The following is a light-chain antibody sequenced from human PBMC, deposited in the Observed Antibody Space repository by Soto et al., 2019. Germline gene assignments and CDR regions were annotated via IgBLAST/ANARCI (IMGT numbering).Light chain of an antibody. CDR1: QSISGTF. Sequence: EVVLTQSPGTLSLSPGERATLSCRASQSISGTFFAWYQQKPGQAPRLLINGASSRATGIPDRFSGSGSGTDFTLTISRLEPEDFAMYYCQQYGNSPRTFGQGTKVEIK. CDR2: GAS. J-gene: IGKJ1*01. CDR3: QQYGNSPRT. V-gene: IGKV3-20*01.